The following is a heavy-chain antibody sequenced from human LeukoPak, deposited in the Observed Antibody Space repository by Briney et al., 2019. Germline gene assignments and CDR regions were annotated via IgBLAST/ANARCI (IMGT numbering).Heavy chain of an antibody. V-gene: IGHV1-2*02. D-gene: IGHD3-3*01. CDR2: INPNNCAT. CDR3: ARGSETYYDFWSGSSFDY. Sequence: ASVKVSCKASGYSFTRYYIHWVRQAPGQGLDWMGWINPNNCATKYAQKFQGRVTMTRDTSISRAYMELTRLRSDDTAVYYCARGSETYYDFWSGSSFDYWGQGTLVTGSS. CDR1: GYSFTRYY. J-gene: IGHJ4*02.